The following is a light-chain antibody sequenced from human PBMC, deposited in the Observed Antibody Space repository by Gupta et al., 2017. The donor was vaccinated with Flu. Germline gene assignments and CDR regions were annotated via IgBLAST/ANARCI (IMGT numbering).Light chain of an antibody. V-gene: IGLV3-21*03. J-gene: IGLJ3*02. CDR3: QVWESSSDRGV. Sequence: KKSRSAGGGNKMGAKDVVGYQQKPGQAPVLLVNVDRDRRSGIPDRFSGSNSGNTATLSSSRVEAGDEADYYCQVWESSSDRGVFGGGTKLTVL. CDR2: VDR. CDR1: KMGAKD.